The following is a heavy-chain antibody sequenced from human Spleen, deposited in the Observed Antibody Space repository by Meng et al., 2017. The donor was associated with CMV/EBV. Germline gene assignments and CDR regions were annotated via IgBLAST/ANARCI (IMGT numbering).Heavy chain of an antibody. D-gene: IGHD3-3*01. J-gene: IGHJ6*02. CDR2: IKSKTDGGTT. Sequence: GGYLRLSCSASGFTFSNAWMSWVRQAPGKGLEWVGRIKSKTDGGTTDYAAPVKGRFAISRDDSKNTLYLQMNSLKTEDTAVYYCTTSLVYDFWSGYYNYYYYYGMDVWGQGTTVTVSS. V-gene: IGHV3-15*01. CDR1: GFTFSNAW. CDR3: TTSLVYDFWSGYYNYYYYYGMDV.